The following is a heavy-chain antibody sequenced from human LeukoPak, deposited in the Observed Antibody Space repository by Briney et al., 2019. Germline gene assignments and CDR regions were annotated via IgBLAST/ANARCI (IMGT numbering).Heavy chain of an antibody. V-gene: IGHV4-34*01. CDR2: INHSGST. CDR1: GGSFSGYY. CDR3: ARDLRLSYYGSGSYYYYYYMDV. Sequence: SETLSLTCAVYGGSFSGYYWSRIRQPPGKGLEWIGEINHSGSTNYNPSLKSRVTISVDTSKNQFSLKLSSVTAADTAVYYCARDLRLSYYGSGSYYYYYYMDVWGKGTTVTVSS. J-gene: IGHJ6*03. D-gene: IGHD3-10*01.